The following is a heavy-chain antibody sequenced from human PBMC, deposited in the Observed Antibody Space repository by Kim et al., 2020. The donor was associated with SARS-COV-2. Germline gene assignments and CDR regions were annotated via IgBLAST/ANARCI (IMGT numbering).Heavy chain of an antibody. Sequence: DSVNGAFTISRANSKNTLYLQMSGLRAEDTAVYYCAKDWEMATTGSYFDYWGQGTLVTVSS. CDR3: AKDWEMATTGSYFDY. V-gene: IGHV3-30*02. D-gene: IGHD1-1*01. J-gene: IGHJ4*02.